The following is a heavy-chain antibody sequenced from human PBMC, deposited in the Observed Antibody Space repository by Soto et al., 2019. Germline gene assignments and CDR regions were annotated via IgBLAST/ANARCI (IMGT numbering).Heavy chain of an antibody. CDR1: GFTFSSYW. CDR3: ARVGYCRSSSCYADEY. V-gene: IGHV3-74*01. J-gene: IGHJ4*02. D-gene: IGHD2-2*01. Sequence: EVQLVESGGDLVQPGGSLRLSCAASGFTFSSYWMHWVRQPPGKGLVWVSRIHSDGSSTIYADSVKGRFTISRDNAKSTLYLQMNSLRVEDTAVYYCARVGYCRSSSCYADEYWGQGTLVTVSS. CDR2: IHSDGSST.